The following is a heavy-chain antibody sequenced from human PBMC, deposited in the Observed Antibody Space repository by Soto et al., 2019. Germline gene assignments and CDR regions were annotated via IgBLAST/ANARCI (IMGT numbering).Heavy chain of an antibody. CDR2: IDSGGST. CDR1: GFSVSSSY. CDR3: ARSAQYAKTSYSTHY. Sequence: PGGSLRLSCAASGFSVSSSYMNWVRQAPGKGLEWVSFIDSGGSTDHADSVKGRFTISTDNSKNTVFLQMNSLRAEDTAVYYCARSAQYAKTSYSTHYWCQATLLTV. V-gene: IGHV3-66*01. D-gene: IGHD2-15*01. J-gene: IGHJ4*02.